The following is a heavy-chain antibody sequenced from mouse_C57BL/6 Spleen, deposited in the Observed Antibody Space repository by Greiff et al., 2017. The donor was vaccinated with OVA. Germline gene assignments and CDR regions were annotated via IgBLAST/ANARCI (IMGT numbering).Heavy chain of an antibody. D-gene: IGHD5-1*01. J-gene: IGHJ2*01. CDR3: AREDLPSRGTSYFDY. CDR1: GYTFTSYW. CDR2: IDPSDSYT. V-gene: IGHV1-69*01. Sequence: VQLQQPGAELVMPGASVKLSCKASGYTFTSYWMHWVKQRPGQGLEWIGEIDPSDSYTNYNQKFKGKSTLTVDKSSSTAYMQLSSLTSEDSAVYYCAREDLPSRGTSYFDYWGQGTTLTVSS.